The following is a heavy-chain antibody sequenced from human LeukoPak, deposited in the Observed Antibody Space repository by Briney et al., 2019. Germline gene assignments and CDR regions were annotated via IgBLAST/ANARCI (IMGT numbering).Heavy chain of an antibody. CDR1: VFAFSNYE. CDR2: ISGSGGST. D-gene: IGHD6-19*01. J-gene: IGHJ4*02. Sequence: GGSLRLSCTASVFAFSNYEMTWVRQAPGKGLEWVSAISGSGGSTYQSDSVKGRFTISRDNSKNTLYLQMNSLRVEDTAVYYCAKSQSSGWLYYFDYWGQGILVTVSS. CDR3: AKSQSSGWLYYFDY. V-gene: IGHV3-23*01.